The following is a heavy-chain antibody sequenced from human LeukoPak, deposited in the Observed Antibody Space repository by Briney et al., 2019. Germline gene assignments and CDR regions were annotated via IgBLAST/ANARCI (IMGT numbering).Heavy chain of an antibody. V-gene: IGHV1-18*01. J-gene: IGHJ1*01. Sequence: GASVKVSCKASGYTFTSYGIGWLGQAPGQGLEWMGWISAYNGNTNYAQKLQGRVTMTTDTSTSTAYMELRSLRSDDTAVYYCASLWSGYIFQHWGQGTLVTVSS. D-gene: IGHD3-3*01. CDR3: ASLWSGYIFQH. CDR2: ISAYNGNT. CDR1: GYTFTSYG.